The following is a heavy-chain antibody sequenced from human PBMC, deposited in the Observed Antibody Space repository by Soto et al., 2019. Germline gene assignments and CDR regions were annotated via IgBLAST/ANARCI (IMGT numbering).Heavy chain of an antibody. V-gene: IGHV3-30*18. D-gene: IGHD4-17*01. J-gene: IGHJ4*02. CDR3: AKDQDYGDYGGYFDY. Sequence: QVQLVESGGXXVQPGRSLRLSCAASGFTFSSYGMHWVRQAPGKGLEWVAVISYDGSNKYYADSVKGRFTISRDNSKNTLYLQMISLRAEDTAVYYCAKDQDYGDYGGYFDYWGQGTLVTVSS. CDR1: GFTFSSYG. CDR2: ISYDGSNK.